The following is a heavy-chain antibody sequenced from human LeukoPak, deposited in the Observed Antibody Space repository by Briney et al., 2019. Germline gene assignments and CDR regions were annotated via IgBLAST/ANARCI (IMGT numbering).Heavy chain of an antibody. CDR2: IYYSGST. J-gene: IGHJ5*02. V-gene: IGHV4-59*01. CDR1: GGSISSYY. D-gene: IGHD5-18*01. CDR3: ARDSRGCSYGYSWFDP. Sequence: PSETLSLTCTVSGGSISSYYWSWIRQPPGKGLEWIGYIYYSGSTNYNPSLKSRVTISVDTSKNQFSLKLSSVTAADTAVYYCARDSRGCSYGYSWFDPWGQGTLVTVSS.